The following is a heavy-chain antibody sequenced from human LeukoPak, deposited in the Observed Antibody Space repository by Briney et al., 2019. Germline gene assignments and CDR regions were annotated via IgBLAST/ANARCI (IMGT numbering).Heavy chain of an antibody. V-gene: IGHV3-21*01. CDR1: GFTFSSYG. J-gene: IGHJ4*02. Sequence: GGSLRLSCAASGFTFSSYGMNWVRQAPGKGLECVSSVSSSSSYIYYADSVKGRFTISRDNAKNSLSLQMNSLRAEDTAVYYCARDQRATASTGSYFDYWGQGTLVTVSS. CDR2: VSSSSSYI. D-gene: IGHD1-1*01. CDR3: ARDQRATASTGSYFDY.